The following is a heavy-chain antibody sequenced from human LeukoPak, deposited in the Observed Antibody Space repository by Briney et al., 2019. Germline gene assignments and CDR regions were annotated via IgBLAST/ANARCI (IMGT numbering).Heavy chain of an antibody. CDR1: GFTLSSYW. CDR3: ARYKTAGDYFDY. J-gene: IGHJ4*02. Sequence: GGSLRLSCAASGFTLSSYWMSWVRQAPGKGLEWVANIKQDGSEKYYVDYVKGRFTISRDNAKNSVYLQMNTLRAEDTAVYYCARYKTAGDYFDYWGQGTLVTVSS. CDR2: IKQDGSEK. V-gene: IGHV3-7*03. D-gene: IGHD2-21*02.